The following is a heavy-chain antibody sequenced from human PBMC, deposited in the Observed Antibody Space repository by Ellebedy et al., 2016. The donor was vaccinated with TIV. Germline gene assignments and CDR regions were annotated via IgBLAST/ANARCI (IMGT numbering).Heavy chain of an antibody. J-gene: IGHJ4*02. D-gene: IGHD5-18*01. CDR2: IIPIFGTA. V-gene: IGHV1-69*13. CDR1: GGTFSSYA. CDR3: ARGVLNGYSYGQFDY. Sequence: SVKVSXXASGGTFSSYAISWVRQAPGQGLEWMGGIIPIFGTANYAQKFQGRVTITADESTSTAYMELSSLRSEDTAVYYCARGVLNGYSYGQFDYWGQGTLVTVSS.